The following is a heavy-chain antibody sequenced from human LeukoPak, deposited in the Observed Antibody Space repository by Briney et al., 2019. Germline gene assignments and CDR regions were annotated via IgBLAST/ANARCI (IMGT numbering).Heavy chain of an antibody. J-gene: IGHJ4*02. D-gene: IGHD6-19*01. CDR1: GGSISSYY. V-gene: IGHV4-59*08. CDR3: ARRMGTSGWLDY. CDR2: IYYSGST. Sequence: PSETLSLTCTVSGGSISSYYWSWIRQPPGKGLEWIGNIYYSGSTKYDPSLKRRVTISVDTSKNQFSLELSSVTAADTAVYYCARRMGTSGWLDYWGQGTLVTVSS.